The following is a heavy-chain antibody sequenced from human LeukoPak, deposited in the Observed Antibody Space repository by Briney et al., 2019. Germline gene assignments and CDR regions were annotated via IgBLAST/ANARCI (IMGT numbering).Heavy chain of an antibody. CDR2: IYTSGST. J-gene: IGHJ4*02. D-gene: IGHD3-22*01. Sequence: SETLSLTCTVSGGSISSGSYYWSWIRQPAGKGLEWIGRIYTSGSTNYNPSLKSRVTISVDTSKNQFSLKLSSVTAADTAVYYCARDPGRYYDSSGEYWGQGTLVTVSS. V-gene: IGHV4-61*02. CDR3: ARDPGRYYDSSGEY. CDR1: GGSISSGSYY.